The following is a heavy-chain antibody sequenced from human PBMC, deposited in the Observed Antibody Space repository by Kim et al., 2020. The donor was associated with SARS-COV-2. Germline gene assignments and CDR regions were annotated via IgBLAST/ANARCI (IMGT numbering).Heavy chain of an antibody. Sequence: SETLSLTCTVSGGSISSSSYYWGWIRQPPGKGLEWIGSIYYSGSTYYNPSLKSRVTISVDTSKNQFSLKLSSVTAADTAVYYCARGGRRAYCGGDCLGIDYWGQGTLVTVSS. CDR2: IYYSGST. CDR1: GGSISSSSYY. D-gene: IGHD2-21*02. J-gene: IGHJ4*02. V-gene: IGHV4-39*01. CDR3: ARGGRRAYCGGDCLGIDY.